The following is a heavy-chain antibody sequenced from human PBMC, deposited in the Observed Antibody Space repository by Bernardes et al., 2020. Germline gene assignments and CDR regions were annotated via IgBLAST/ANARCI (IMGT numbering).Heavy chain of an antibody. D-gene: IGHD2-8*01. CDR1: GYTFTDSG. J-gene: IGHJ4*02. CDR3: ARGEHGYFDY. V-gene: IGHV1-18*01. CDR2: ISRYNGNT. Sequence: ASMKVSCKASGYTFTDSGFSWVRQAPGQGLEWLGWISRYNGNTNFAEKFRDRVTMTTDTSTSTAYMELRSLRSDDTAVYYCARGEHGYFDYWGQGTLVTVSS.